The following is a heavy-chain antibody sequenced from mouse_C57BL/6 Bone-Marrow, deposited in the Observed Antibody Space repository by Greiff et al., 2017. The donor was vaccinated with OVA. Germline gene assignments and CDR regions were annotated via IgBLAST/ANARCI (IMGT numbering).Heavy chain of an antibody. CDR3: ARRGDYYGNYGDAMDY. CDR1: GYTFTSYW. J-gene: IGHJ4*01. Sequence: QVQLQQPGAELVMPGASVKLSCKASGYTFTSYWMHWVKQRPGQGLEWIGEIDPSDSYTNYNQKFKGKSTLTVDKSSSTAYMQLSSLTSEDSAVYYCARRGDYYGNYGDAMDYWGQGTSVTVSS. D-gene: IGHD2-1*01. V-gene: IGHV1-69*01. CDR2: IDPSDSYT.